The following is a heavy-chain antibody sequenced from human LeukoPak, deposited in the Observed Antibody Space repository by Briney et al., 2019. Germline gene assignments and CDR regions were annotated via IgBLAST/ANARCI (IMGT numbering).Heavy chain of an antibody. CDR1: GGCVSSGSYY. Sequence: SETLSLTCTVSGGCVSSGSYYWSWIRQPPGKGLEWIGNIYYSGSTNYNPSLKSRVTISVDTSKNQFSLKLSSVTAADTAVYYCAREERNSWDRYFQHWGQGTLVTVSS. CDR2: IYYSGST. J-gene: IGHJ1*01. CDR3: AREERNSWDRYFQH. D-gene: IGHD6-13*01. V-gene: IGHV4-61*01.